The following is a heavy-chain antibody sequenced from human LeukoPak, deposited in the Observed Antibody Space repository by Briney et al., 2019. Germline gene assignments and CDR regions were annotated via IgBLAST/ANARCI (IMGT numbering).Heavy chain of an antibody. CDR1: GGSISSYY. J-gene: IGHJ4*02. D-gene: IGHD1-26*01. V-gene: IGHV4-4*07. Sequence: SETVSLTCTVSGGSISSYYWSWIRQSAGKGLEYIGRIYSSGSTNYNPSLKSRISMSVDTSKNQFSLKLSSVTAADTAVYYCARNGGSGTYYDGSFDYWGQGTLVTVSS. CDR2: IYSSGST. CDR3: ARNGGSGTYYDGSFDY.